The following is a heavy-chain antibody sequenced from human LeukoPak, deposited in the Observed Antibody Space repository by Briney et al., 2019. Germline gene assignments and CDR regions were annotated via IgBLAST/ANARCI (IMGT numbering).Heavy chain of an antibody. CDR3: ARTAAAGTDHDAFDI. CDR2: IYPGDSDT. J-gene: IGHJ3*02. Sequence: GESLKISCKGSGHSFTSFWIGGVRQMPGKGLEWMGIIYPGDSDTRYSPSFQGQVTISADKSISTAYLQWSSLKASDTAMYYCARTAAAGTDHDAFDIWGQGIMVTVSS. CDR1: GHSFTSFW. V-gene: IGHV5-51*01. D-gene: IGHD6-13*01.